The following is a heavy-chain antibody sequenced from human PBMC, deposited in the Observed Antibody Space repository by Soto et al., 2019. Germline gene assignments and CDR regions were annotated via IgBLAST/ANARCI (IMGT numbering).Heavy chain of an antibody. Sequence: SSETLSLTCTVSGGSISSYYWSWIRQPPGKGLEWIGYIYYSGSTNYNPSLKSRVTISVDTSKNQFSLKLSSVTAADTAVYYCARHQAMRPGFSRGSVLGYYYYGMDVWGQGTTVTVSS. CDR3: ARHQAMRPGFSRGSVLGYYYYGMDV. D-gene: IGHD2-15*01. J-gene: IGHJ6*02. V-gene: IGHV4-59*01. CDR1: GGSISSYY. CDR2: IYYSGST.